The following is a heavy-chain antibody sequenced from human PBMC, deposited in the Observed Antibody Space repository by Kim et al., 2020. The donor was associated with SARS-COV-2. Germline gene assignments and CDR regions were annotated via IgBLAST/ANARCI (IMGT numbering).Heavy chain of an antibody. V-gene: IGHV4-59*13. CDR1: GGSISSYY. J-gene: IGHJ6*02. Sequence: SETLSLTCTVSGGSISSYYWSWIRQPPGKGLEWIGYIYYSGSTNYNPSLKSRVTISVDTSKNQFSLKLSSVTAADTAVYYCARGIVVVVPDAIYKYYYGVGVWGQGTTVTVPS. CDR2: IYYSGST. D-gene: IGHD2-2*01. CDR3: ARGIVVVVPDAIYKYYYGVGV.